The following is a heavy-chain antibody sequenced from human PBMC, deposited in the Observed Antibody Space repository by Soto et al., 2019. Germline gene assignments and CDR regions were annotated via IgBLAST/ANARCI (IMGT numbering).Heavy chain of an antibody. D-gene: IGHD1-1*01. CDR3: ARGRYGDY. CDR1: GYTFTSYG. Sequence: QVHLVQSGAEVKKPGASVKVSCKGSGYTFTSYGITWVRQAPGQGLEWMGWISAHNGNTESAQKLQARVTVTRDKSTSTAYMELRSVRSDVTAVYYCARGRYGDYWGQGALVTVSS. CDR2: ISAHNGNT. V-gene: IGHV1-18*01. J-gene: IGHJ4*02.